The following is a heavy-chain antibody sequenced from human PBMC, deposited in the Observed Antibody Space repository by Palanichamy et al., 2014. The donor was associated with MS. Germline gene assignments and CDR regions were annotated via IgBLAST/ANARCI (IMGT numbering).Heavy chain of an antibody. D-gene: IGHD4-23*01. CDR3: AREGDTVAQRHLDY. CDR2: IHHTGTA. J-gene: IGHJ4*02. V-gene: IGHV4-38-2*02. Sequence: QVQLQESGPGLVKPSGTLSLTCAVSGYPIRSGYYWGWIRQPPGKGLEWLGTIHHTGTAYYDPSLKSRVTISLDTSKNQFSLRLTSMTAGDTAVYYCAREGDTVAQRHLDYWGQGILVTVSS. CDR1: GYPIRSGYY.